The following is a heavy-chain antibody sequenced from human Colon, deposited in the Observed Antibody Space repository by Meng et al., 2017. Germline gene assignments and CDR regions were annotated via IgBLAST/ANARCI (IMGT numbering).Heavy chain of an antibody. Sequence: QVQLQDSGPGLVKPSGTLSLTGAVSGGSINSSNWWLWVRQPPGKGLEWLGEIYHGGNTNYNPSLKSRVTLSLDKSKNQFSLRLTSVTAADTAMYYCSRGVVAGAMVWFDPWGPGTLVTVSS. CDR2: IYHGGNT. CDR1: GGSINSSNW. J-gene: IGHJ5*02. CDR3: SRGVVAGAMVWFDP. V-gene: IGHV4-4*02. D-gene: IGHD2-2*01.